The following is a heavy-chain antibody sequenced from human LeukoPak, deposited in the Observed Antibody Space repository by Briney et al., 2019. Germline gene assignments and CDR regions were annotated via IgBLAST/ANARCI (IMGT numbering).Heavy chain of an antibody. J-gene: IGHJ4*02. D-gene: IGHD4-11*01. CDR2: IYYSGST. CDR1: GGSISSSSYY. V-gene: IGHV4-39*07. Sequence: SETLSLTCTVSGGSISSSSYYWGWIRQPPGKGLERIGSIYYSGSTYYNPSLKSRVTISVDTSKNQFSPKLSSVTAADTAVYYCARDPFDYTYPFDYWGQGTLVTVSS. CDR3: ARDPFDYTYPFDY.